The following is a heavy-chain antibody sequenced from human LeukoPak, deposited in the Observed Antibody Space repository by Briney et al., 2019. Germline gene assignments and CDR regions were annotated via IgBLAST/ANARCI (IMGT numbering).Heavy chain of an antibody. Sequence: GGSLRLSCAASGFTFDDYTMHWVRHAPGKGLEWVSSISSSSSYIYYADSVKGRFTISRDNAKNSLYLQMNSLRAEDTAVYYCARDETICSSTSCYKPDFDYWGQGTLVTVSS. CDR1: GFTFDDYT. D-gene: IGHD2-2*02. CDR3: ARDETICSSTSCYKPDFDY. CDR2: ISSSSSYI. V-gene: IGHV3-21*01. J-gene: IGHJ4*02.